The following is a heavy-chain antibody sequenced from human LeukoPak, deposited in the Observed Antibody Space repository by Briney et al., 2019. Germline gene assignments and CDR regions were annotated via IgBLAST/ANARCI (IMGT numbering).Heavy chain of an antibody. J-gene: IGHJ4*02. V-gene: IGHV4-34*01. CDR2: INHSGST. CDR1: GGSFSGSY. CDR3: ARWYYSGWAFDY. Sequence: SETLSLTCAVYGGSFSGSYWSWIRQPPGKGLEWIGEINHSGSTNYNPSLKSRVTISVDTSKNQFSLKLTSVTAADTAVYYCARWYYSGWAFDYWGQGTLVTGSS. D-gene: IGHD6-19*01.